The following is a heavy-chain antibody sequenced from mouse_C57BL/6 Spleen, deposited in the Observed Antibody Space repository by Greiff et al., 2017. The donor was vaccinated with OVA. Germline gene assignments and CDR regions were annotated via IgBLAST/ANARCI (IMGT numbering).Heavy chain of an antibody. V-gene: IGHV5-15*01. CDR2: ISNLAYSI. Sequence: EVHLVESGGGLVQPGGSLKLSCAASGFTFSDYGMAWVRQAPRKGPEWVAFISNLAYSIYYADTVTGRFTISRENAKNTLYLEMSSLRSEDTAMYYCASYPRFAYWGQGTLVTVSA. CDR3: ASYPRFAY. J-gene: IGHJ3*01. CDR1: GFTFSDYG.